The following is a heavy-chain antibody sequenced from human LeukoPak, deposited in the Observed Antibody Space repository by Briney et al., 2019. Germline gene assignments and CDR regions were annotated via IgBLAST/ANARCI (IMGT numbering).Heavy chain of an antibody. J-gene: IGHJ4*02. CDR2: IYSGGST. CDR1: GFTVSSTY. Sequence: VGSLRLSCAASGFTVSSTYMTWVRQAPGKGLEWVSIIYSGGSTYYADSVKGRFTISRDNFKNTLYLQMNSLRAEDTAVYYCATSGGNSLASDYWGQGTLVTVSS. CDR3: ATSGGNSLASDY. D-gene: IGHD4-23*01. V-gene: IGHV3-66*01.